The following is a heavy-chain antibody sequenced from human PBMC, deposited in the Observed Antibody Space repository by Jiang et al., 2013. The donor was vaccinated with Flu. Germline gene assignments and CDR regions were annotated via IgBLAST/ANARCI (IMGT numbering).Heavy chain of an antibody. V-gene: IGHV3-23*01. J-gene: IGHJ4*02. CDR3: AKEKHSGYVVPLDY. D-gene: IGHD5-12*01. Sequence: SGSGGSTYYADSVKGRFTISRDNSKNTLYLQMNSLRAEDTAVYYCAKEKHSGYVVPLDYWGQGTLVTVSS. CDR2: SGSGGST.